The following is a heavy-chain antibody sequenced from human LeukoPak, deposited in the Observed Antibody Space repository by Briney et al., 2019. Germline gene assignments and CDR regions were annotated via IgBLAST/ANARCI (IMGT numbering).Heavy chain of an antibody. CDR3: VTENYYDSRGYYTFVH. Sequence: GGSLRLSCAASGFAFNKYWMHWVRQAPGKGLVWVSRINGDGSTTSYADSVKGGFTISRDNAKNTLYLQMSSLRAEDTAVYYCVTENYYDSRGYYTFVHWGQGTLVTVSS. CDR2: INGDGSTT. V-gene: IGHV3-74*01. CDR1: GFAFNKYW. D-gene: IGHD3-22*01. J-gene: IGHJ4*02.